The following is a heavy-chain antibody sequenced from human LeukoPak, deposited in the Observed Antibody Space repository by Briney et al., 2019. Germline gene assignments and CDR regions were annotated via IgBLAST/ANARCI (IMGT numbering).Heavy chain of an antibody. CDR3: ARAPHRSGSYLGLSY. D-gene: IGHD3-10*01. CDR1: GGSISSSNW. CDR2: IYHSGST. Sequence: SSGTLSLTCAVSGGSISSSNWWSWVRQPPGKGLEWIGEIYHSGSTNYNPSLKSRVTISVDKSKHQFSLKLSSVTAAHTAVYYCARAPHRSGSYLGLSYWGQGTLVTVSS. V-gene: IGHV4-4*02. J-gene: IGHJ4*02.